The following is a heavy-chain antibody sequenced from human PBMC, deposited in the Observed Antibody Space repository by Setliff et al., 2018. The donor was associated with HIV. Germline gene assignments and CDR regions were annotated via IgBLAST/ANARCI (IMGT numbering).Heavy chain of an antibody. V-gene: IGHV4-4*09. Sequence: SETLSLTCTVSGGSMSPYYWSWIRQPPGKGLEWIGYIFSSGSTNYNPSLKSRVTISVDTSKNQFSLRLSSVTAADTAMYYCARHVGISIGGTRGDFDCWGQGTLGTVS. D-gene: IGHD6-13*01. CDR1: GGSMSPYY. CDR3: ARHVGISIGGTRGDFDC. CDR2: IFSSGST. J-gene: IGHJ4*02.